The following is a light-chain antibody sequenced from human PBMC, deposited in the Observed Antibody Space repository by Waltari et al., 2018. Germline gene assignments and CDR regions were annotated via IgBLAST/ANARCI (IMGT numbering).Light chain of an antibody. CDR2: GAS. CDR1: ESISTY. V-gene: IGKV1-39*01. Sequence: DIQMTQSPSSLSASVGDTVTLTCRASESISTYLNWYQQRPGKAPRLLISGASNLQGGVPSRFTGSGSRTEFTLTISSLQPEDFATYYCQHSYTTPLTFGGGTKVEI. J-gene: IGKJ4*01. CDR3: QHSYTTPLT.